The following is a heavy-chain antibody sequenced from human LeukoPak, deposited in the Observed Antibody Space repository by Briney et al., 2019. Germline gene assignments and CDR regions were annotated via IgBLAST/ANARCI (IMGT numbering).Heavy chain of an antibody. Sequence: GGSLRLSCAASGFTFSSCAMHWVRQAPGKGLEWLAVISKDGRNIYYADSVKGRFTISRDNSKNTVYLQMNSLRGDDTAVYYCAKEYRSCSGTTCSAFDSWGRGTLVTVSS. J-gene: IGHJ4*02. CDR3: AKEYRSCSGTTCSAFDS. CDR2: ISKDGRNI. V-gene: IGHV3-30*18. CDR1: GFTFSSCA. D-gene: IGHD2-2*01.